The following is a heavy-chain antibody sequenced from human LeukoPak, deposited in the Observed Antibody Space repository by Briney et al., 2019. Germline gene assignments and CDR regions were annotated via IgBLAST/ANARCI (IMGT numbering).Heavy chain of an antibody. J-gene: IGHJ4*02. CDR3: AAVGYSSGWYERKTTFDY. CDR1: GFTFTSSA. D-gene: IGHD6-19*01. CDR2: IVVGSGST. Sequence: SVKVSCKASGFTFTSSAMQWVRQARGQRLEWIGWIVVGSGSTNYAQKFQERVTITRDMSTSTAYMELSSLRSEDTAVYYCAAVGYSSGWYERKTTFDYWGQGTLVTVSS. V-gene: IGHV1-58*02.